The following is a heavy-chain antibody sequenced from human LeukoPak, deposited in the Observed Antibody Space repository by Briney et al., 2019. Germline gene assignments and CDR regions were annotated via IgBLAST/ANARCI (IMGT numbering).Heavy chain of an antibody. CDR2: ISGSGGST. Sequence: GGSLRLSCAASGFTFSSYAMSWVRQAPGKGLEWVSAISGSGGSTYYADSVRGRFTISRDSAMNLLYLQMNSLRAGDTAMYYCAKGTLRYGSCYEYWGQGTPVTVSS. CDR3: AKGTLRYGSCYEY. V-gene: IGHV3-23*01. J-gene: IGHJ4*02. CDR1: GFTFSSYA. D-gene: IGHD2-2*01.